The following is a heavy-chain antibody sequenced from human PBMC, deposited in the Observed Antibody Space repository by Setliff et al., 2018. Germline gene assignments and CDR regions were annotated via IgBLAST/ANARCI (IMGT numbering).Heavy chain of an antibody. Sequence: GGSLRLSCGAYGFTFSKYWMYWVRQVPGKGLVWVSRISPDGTITNYADSVKGRFTISRDNAKNTLYLQMNSLSGEDTAVYFCASIDWGENFYNTDVWGKGTTVTVSS. CDR3: ASIDWGENFYNTDV. CDR1: GFTFSKYW. V-gene: IGHV3-74*01. D-gene: IGHD7-27*01. CDR2: ISPDGTIT. J-gene: IGHJ6*03.